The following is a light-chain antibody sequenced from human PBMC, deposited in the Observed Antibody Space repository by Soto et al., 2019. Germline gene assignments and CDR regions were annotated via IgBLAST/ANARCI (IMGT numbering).Light chain of an antibody. Sequence: DIQMTQSPSSVSASVGDRVTITCRASQVIDNWLAWYQQKPGKAPKVLIYTASNLQSGVPSRFSGSRSGTDFTLTISNLQPEDFATYYCKQSKSFPLTFGGGTYVEIK. V-gene: IGKV1-12*01. CDR2: TAS. CDR3: KQSKSFPLT. CDR1: QVIDNW. J-gene: IGKJ4*01.